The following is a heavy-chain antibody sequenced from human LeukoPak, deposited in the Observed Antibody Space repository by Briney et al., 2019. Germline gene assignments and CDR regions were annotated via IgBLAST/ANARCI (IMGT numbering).Heavy chain of an antibody. D-gene: IGHD3-9*01. CDR2: ISSSGSTI. CDR1: GFTFSSYE. Sequence: GGSLRLSCAASGFTFSSYEMNWVRQAPGKGLEWVSYISSSGSTIYYADSVKGRFTISRDNAKNSLYLQMNSPRAEDTAVYYCAREPPGGYDILTGYYRKGAFDIWGQGTMVTVSS. V-gene: IGHV3-48*03. J-gene: IGHJ3*02. CDR3: AREPPGGYDILTGYYRKGAFDI.